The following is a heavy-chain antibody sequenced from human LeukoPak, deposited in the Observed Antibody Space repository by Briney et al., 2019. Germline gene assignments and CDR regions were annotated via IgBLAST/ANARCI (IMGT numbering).Heavy chain of an antibody. CDR1: GFTFSSYW. Sequence: GGSLRLSCAVSGFTFSSYWMSWVRQAPGKGLECVANIKQDGSEKYYVDSVKGRFTISRDNAKNSLYLQMNSLRAEDTAVYYCARDSYSVRGVRSFDYWGQGTLVTVSS. V-gene: IGHV3-7*01. D-gene: IGHD3-10*01. CDR3: ARDSYSVRGVRSFDY. J-gene: IGHJ4*02. CDR2: IKQDGSEK.